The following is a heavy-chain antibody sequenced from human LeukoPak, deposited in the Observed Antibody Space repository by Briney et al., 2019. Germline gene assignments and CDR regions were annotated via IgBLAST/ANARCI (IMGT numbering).Heavy chain of an antibody. CDR3: AGDVFNHDAFDI. J-gene: IGHJ3*02. CDR2: IYYSVST. V-gene: IGHV4-59*01. Sequence: PSETLSLTCTVSGGSISTYYWSWIRQSPGKGLEWIGYIYYSVSTNYNPSLKSRGTISVDTSKNQFSLKLSSVTAADTAVYYCAGDVFNHDAFDIWGQGTMVTVSS. CDR1: GGSISTYY. D-gene: IGHD5/OR15-5a*01.